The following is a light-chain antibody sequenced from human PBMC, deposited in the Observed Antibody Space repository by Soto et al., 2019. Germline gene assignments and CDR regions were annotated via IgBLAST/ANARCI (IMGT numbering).Light chain of an antibody. J-gene: IGLJ1*01. Sequence: QSVLTQPPSASGSPGQSVTISCTGSSGDVGGYNYVSWYQQHPGKAPELMIYEVTKRPSGVPDRFSGSKSGNAASLTISGLQDEDEADYYCFSHDGNSLTYVFGNGKKVTV. V-gene: IGLV2-8*01. CDR3: FSHDGNSLTYV. CDR2: EVT. CDR1: SGDVGGYNY.